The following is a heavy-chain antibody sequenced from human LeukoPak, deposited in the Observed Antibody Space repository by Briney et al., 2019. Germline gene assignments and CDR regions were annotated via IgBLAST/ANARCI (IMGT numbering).Heavy chain of an antibody. D-gene: IGHD3-10*01. V-gene: IGHV1-46*01. CDR2: INPSGGST. J-gene: IGHJ5*02. CDR1: GYTFTSYY. CDR3: ASGRGAFDWFDP. Sequence: ASVKVSCKASGYTFTSYYMHWVRQAPGQGLEWMGIINPSGGSTSYAQKFQGRVTMTRDTSTSTVYMEPSSLRSEDTAVYYCASGRGAFDWFDPWGQGTLVTVSS.